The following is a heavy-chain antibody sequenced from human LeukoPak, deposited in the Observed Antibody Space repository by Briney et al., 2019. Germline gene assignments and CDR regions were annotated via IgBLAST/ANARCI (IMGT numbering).Heavy chain of an antibody. CDR3: AAIYGDPDY. V-gene: IGHV4-34*01. J-gene: IGHJ4*02. CDR1: GGSFSGYY. CDR2: INHSGST. Sequence: SETLSLTCAVYGGSFSGYYWSWIRQPPGKGLEWIGEINHSGSTNYNPSLKSRVTISVDTSKNQFSLKLSSVTAADTAVYYCAAIYGDPDYWGQGTLVTVSS. D-gene: IGHD4-17*01.